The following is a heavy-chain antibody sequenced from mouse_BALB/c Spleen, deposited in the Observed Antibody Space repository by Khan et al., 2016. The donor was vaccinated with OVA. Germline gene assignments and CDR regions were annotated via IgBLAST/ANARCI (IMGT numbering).Heavy chain of an antibody. CDR2: INSGSTTI. CDR1: GFTFSSFG. J-gene: IGHJ2*01. Sequence: EVQLVESGGGLVQPGGSRKLSCAASGFTFSSFGMHWVRQAPEKGLEWVAYINSGSTTIYYADPVKGRFTISRDKSKNTLFLQMTRLRSEDTAMYYCARGNWAYWGQGTTLTGSS. D-gene: IGHD4-1*01. V-gene: IGHV5-17*02. CDR3: ARGNWAY.